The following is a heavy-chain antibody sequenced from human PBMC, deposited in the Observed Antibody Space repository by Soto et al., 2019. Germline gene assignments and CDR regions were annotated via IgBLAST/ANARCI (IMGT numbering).Heavy chain of an antibody. CDR2: IYYSGST. Sequence: SETLSLTCTVSGGSISSGGYYWSWIRQHPGKGLEWIGYIYYSGSTYYNPSLKSRVTISVDTSKNQFSLKLSSVTAADTAVYYCARFGFGELLDYYYGMDVSGQGTTVTVSS. D-gene: IGHD3-10*01. CDR3: ARFGFGELLDYYYGMDV. V-gene: IGHV4-31*03. J-gene: IGHJ6*02. CDR1: GGSISSGGYY.